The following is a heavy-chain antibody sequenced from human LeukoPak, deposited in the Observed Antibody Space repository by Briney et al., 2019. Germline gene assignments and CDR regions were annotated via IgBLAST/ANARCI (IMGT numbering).Heavy chain of an antibody. V-gene: IGHV3-21*01. CDR3: ARGVPYDSWSGPHYSDY. CDR2: ISSSSSYI. Sequence: GGSLRLSCAASGFTFSSYSMNWVRQAPGKGLEWVSSISSSSSYIYYADSVKGRFTISRDNAKNSLYLQMNSLRAEDTAVYYCARGVPYDSWSGPHYSDYWGQGTLVTVSS. D-gene: IGHD3-3*01. CDR1: GFTFSSYS. J-gene: IGHJ4*02.